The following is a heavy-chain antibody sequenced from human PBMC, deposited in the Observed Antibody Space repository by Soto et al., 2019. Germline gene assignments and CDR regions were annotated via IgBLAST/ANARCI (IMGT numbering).Heavy chain of an antibody. CDR2: ISYDGSNK. D-gene: IGHD2-8*01. V-gene: IGHV3-30*18. Sequence: PGGSLRLSCAASGFTFGSYGMHWVRQAPGKGLEWVAVISYDGSNKYYADSVKGRFTISRDNSKNTLYLQMNSLRAEDTAAYYCAKGQDIVLMVYALRRAFDIWGQGTMVTVSS. J-gene: IGHJ3*02. CDR1: GFTFGSYG. CDR3: AKGQDIVLMVYALRRAFDI.